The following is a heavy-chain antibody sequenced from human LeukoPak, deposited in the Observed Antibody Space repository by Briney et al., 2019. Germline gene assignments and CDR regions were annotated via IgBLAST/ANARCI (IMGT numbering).Heavy chain of an antibody. D-gene: IGHD3-22*01. CDR3: TRDPYYFDSSGYYHHAFDI. J-gene: IGHJ3*02. Sequence: GGSLRLSCTGFGFTFRDYAVSWVRQAPGKGLECIGFIRSKVYGGTTEYAASVEGRFTISRDDSKSIAYLQMNRLKTEDTAVYYCTRDPYYFDSSGYYHHAFDIWGQGTMVAVSS. V-gene: IGHV3-49*04. CDR1: GFTFRDYA. CDR2: IRSKVYGGTT.